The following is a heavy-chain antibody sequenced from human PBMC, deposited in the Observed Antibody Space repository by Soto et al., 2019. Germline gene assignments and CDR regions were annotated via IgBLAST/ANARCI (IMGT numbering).Heavy chain of an antibody. CDR3: WEWLPLLYGKDV. Sequence: GGSLRLSCAASGFTFSNAWMSWVRQAPGKGLEWVGRIKSKTDGGTTDCAAPVKGRFTISRDDSKNTLYLQMNSLKTEDTAVYYCWEWLPLLYGKDVWGQRTTVTVSS. J-gene: IGHJ6*02. CDR1: GFTFSNAW. V-gene: IGHV3-15*01. CDR2: IKSKTDGGTT. D-gene: IGHD3-3*01.